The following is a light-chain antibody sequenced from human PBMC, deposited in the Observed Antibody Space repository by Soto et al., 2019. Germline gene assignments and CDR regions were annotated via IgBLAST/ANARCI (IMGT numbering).Light chain of an antibody. CDR2: DVD. CDR3: SSYTSSSTVI. V-gene: IGLV2-14*03. J-gene: IGLJ2*01. Sequence: QSALTQPASISGSPGQSITISCTGTSSDVGGYNYVSWYQQYPGKAPKLMIYDVDNRPSGVSNRFSGSKSGKTASLTISGLQAEDEAGYYCSSYTSSSTVIFGGGTKLTVL. CDR1: SSDVGGYNY.